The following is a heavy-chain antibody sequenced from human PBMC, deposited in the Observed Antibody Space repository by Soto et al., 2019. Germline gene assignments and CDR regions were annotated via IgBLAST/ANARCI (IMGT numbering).Heavy chain of an antibody. J-gene: IGHJ6*03. D-gene: IGHD3-3*01. Sequence: VKASSKDSRVTCSSNGLWSLRQAPAQGLEWMGWISAYNGNTNYAQKLQGRVTMTTDTSTSTAYMELRSLRSDDTAVYYCARGRNYDFWSGRYLYYDMDVRGKGTTVTVSS. CDR1: RVTCSSNG. CDR3: ARGRNYDFWSGRYLYYDMDV. V-gene: IGHV1-18*01. CDR2: ISAYNGNT.